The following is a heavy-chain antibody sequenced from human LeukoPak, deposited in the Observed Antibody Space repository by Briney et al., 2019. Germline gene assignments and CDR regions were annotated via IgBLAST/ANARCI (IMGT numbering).Heavy chain of an antibody. D-gene: IGHD6-13*01. CDR1: GFSLNTGGVC. CDR3: AHSYSSSQRLKFKHFHH. J-gene: IGHJ1*01. Sequence: SGPTLVNPTQTLTLTCTFSGFSLNTGGVCVGWIRQPPGKALEWLTLIYWDDDERYSPSLESRLTITKDTSKNQVVLTMTNMDPVDTATYYCAHSYSSSQRLKFKHFHHWGQGTLVTVSS. V-gene: IGHV2-5*02. CDR2: IYWDDDE.